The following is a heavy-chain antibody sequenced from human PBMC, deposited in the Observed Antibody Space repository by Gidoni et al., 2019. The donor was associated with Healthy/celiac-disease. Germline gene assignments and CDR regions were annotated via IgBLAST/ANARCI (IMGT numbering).Heavy chain of an antibody. CDR3: AKENGDYSFDY. J-gene: IGHJ4*02. CDR2: ISGSGGST. CDR1: GFTFSSYA. Sequence: EVQLLESGGGLVPPGGSMRLSCSASGFTFSSYAMSCVRQAPGKGLEWVSAISGSGGSTYYADSVKGRFTISRDNSKNTLYLKMNSLRAEDTAVYYCAKENGDYSFDYWGQGTLVTVSS. D-gene: IGHD4-17*01. V-gene: IGHV3-23*01.